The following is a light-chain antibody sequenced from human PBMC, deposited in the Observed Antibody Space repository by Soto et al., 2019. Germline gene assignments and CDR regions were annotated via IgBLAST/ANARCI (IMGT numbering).Light chain of an antibody. J-gene: IGLJ1*01. CDR1: SSNIETHT. V-gene: IGLV1-44*01. CDR3: AALDDNMYGYL. Sequence: VLTQPPSVSGTPGQRVTVSCSGSSSNIETHTVSWYQSLPGAAPKLLIYSDNQRPSGVPDRFSGSKSGTSASLAISGLQSEDEADHYCAALDDNMYGYLFGTGTKVTVL. CDR2: SDN.